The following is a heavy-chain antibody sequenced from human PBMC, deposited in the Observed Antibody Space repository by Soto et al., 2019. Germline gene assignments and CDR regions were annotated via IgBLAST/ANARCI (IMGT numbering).Heavy chain of an antibody. CDR3: AKGRASDCPGCTQDY. J-gene: IGHJ4*02. Sequence: EVQLLESGGGLAQPGGSLRLSCAASAFTFSSYAMSWVRQAPGKGLEWVSAVSGSGDSTYYADSVKGRFTISRDNSKNPLYRQMNSLRAKDTAVYYCAKGRASDCPGCTQDYWGQGTLVTVSS. D-gene: IGHD2-21*02. CDR1: AFTFSSYA. CDR2: VSGSGDST. V-gene: IGHV3-23*01.